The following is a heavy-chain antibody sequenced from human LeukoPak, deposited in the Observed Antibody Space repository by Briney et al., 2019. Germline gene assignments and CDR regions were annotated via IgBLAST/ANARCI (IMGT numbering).Heavy chain of an antibody. CDR2: IIPIFGTA. CDR3: ARVSPTEDWFDP. Sequence: ASVKVSCKASGGTFSSYAISWVRQAPGQGLEWMGGIIPIFGTANYAQKFQGRVTITADKSTSTAYMELSSLRSEDTAVYYCARVSPTEDWFDPWGQGTLVTVSS. J-gene: IGHJ5*02. CDR1: GGTFSSYA. V-gene: IGHV1-69*06. D-gene: IGHD2-21*02.